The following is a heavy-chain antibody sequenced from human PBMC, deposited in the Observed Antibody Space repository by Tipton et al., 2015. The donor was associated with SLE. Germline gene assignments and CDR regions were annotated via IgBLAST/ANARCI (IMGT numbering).Heavy chain of an antibody. CDR1: GASVSTSDYY. V-gene: IGHV4-39*07. CDR2: IDYMGRP. CDR3: ARHQGWSSQYSWFDP. D-gene: IGHD2-15*01. J-gene: IGHJ5*02. Sequence: GLVKPSETLSLTCTVSGASVSTSDYYWDWIRRAPGKGLDWIWTIDYMGRPYYKPSLTSRVSMLVDTSKNQFSLKLTSVAAADTAVYFCARHQGWSSQYSWFDPWGQGMLVTVSS.